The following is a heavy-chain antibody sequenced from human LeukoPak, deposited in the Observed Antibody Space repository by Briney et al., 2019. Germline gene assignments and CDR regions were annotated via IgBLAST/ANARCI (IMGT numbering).Heavy chain of an antibody. CDR1: GYTFTDYY. CDR2: INPDSGDT. J-gene: IGHJ4*02. Sequence: ASVKVSCKVSGYTFTDYYMHWLRQAPGQGLEWMGRINPDSGDTNCAQKFQGRVTMTRDTSITTAYMELSRLRSDDTAVYYCARGPSSGSFDYWGQGTLVTVSS. D-gene: IGHD6-6*01. CDR3: ARGPSSGSFDY. V-gene: IGHV1-2*06.